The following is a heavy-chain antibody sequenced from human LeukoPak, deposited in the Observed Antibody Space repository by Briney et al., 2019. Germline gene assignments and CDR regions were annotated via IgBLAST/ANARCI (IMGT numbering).Heavy chain of an antibody. D-gene: IGHD3-10*01. CDR1: GFTVSSNY. Sequence: GGSLRHSCAASGFTVSSNYMSWVRQAPGKGLEWVSVIYSGGSTYYADSVKGRFTISRDNSKNTLYLQMNSLRAEDTAVYYCARVSSGSSDYWGQGTLVTVSS. CDR2: IYSGGST. J-gene: IGHJ4*02. V-gene: IGHV3-53*01. CDR3: ARVSSGSSDY.